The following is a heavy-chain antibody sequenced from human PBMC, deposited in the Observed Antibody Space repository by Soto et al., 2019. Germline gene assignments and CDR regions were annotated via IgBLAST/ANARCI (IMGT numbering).Heavy chain of an antibody. Sequence: QITLKESTPTLVKPPETLTLTCTFSGFSLSTSGEGVDWIRQPPGKALEWLALIYWDDDRRYSPSLKSRLTITKDTSKNQVVLTMTNIDPVDTATYYCAHSSWTGTKSYFDCWGQGTLVTVSS. D-gene: IGHD1-1*01. J-gene: IGHJ4*02. CDR1: GFSLSTSGEG. V-gene: IGHV2-5*02. CDR2: IYWDDDR. CDR3: AHSSWTGTKSYFDC.